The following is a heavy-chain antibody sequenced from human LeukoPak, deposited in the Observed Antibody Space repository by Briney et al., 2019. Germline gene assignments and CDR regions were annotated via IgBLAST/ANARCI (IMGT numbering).Heavy chain of an antibody. J-gene: IGHJ6*04. V-gene: IGHV3-74*01. D-gene: IGHD3-10*02. CDR3: AELGITMIGGV. CDR1: GFTFNNYW. Sequence: PGGSLRLSCVASGFTFNNYWMHWVRQVPGKGLVWVSRINKDGSTTNYADSVRGRFTISRDNARNTLYLQMNSLRVEDTAVYYCAELGITMIGGVWGKGTTVTISS. CDR2: INKDGSTT.